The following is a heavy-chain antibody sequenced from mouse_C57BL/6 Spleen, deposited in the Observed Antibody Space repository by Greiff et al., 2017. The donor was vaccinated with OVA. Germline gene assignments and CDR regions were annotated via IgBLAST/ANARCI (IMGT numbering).Heavy chain of an antibody. J-gene: IGHJ1*03. V-gene: IGHV1-64*01. Sequence: QVQLQQPGAELVKPGASVELSCKASGYTFTSYWMHWVKQRPGQGLEWIGMIHPNSGSTNYNEKFKSKATLTVDKSSSTAYMQLSSLTSEDSAVYYCTRTPYYSNSGRYFDVWGTGTTVTVSS. CDR3: TRTPYYSNSGRYFDV. CDR2: IHPNSGST. D-gene: IGHD2-5*01. CDR1: GYTFTSYW.